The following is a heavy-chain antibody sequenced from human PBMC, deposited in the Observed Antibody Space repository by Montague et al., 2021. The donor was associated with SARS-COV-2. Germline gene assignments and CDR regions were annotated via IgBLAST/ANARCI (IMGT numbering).Heavy chain of an antibody. CDR1: GGSFNDYY. V-gene: IGHV4-34*01. CDR2: INHSGST. CDR3: ARGGVGITMRIVVIGYSYYFDY. J-gene: IGHJ4*02. D-gene: IGHD3-22*01. Sequence: SETLSLTCAVYGGSFNDYYWSWIRQPPGKGLEWIGQINHSGSTNYNPSLKSRVTISVDTSKNQFSLKLSSMTAADTAVYYCARGGVGITMRIVVIGYSYYFDYWGQGTLVTVSS.